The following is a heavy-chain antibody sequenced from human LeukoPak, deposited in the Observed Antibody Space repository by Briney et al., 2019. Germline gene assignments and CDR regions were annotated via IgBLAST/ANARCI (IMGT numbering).Heavy chain of an antibody. CDR2: ISYSGNT. J-gene: IGHJ4*02. CDR1: GGSIISSDYH. V-gene: IGHV4-39*01. CDR3: ARHDAVYYYDGNGYFVDF. Sequence: SETLSLTCTVSGGSIISSDYHWGWVRQPPGKGLEWIGTISYSGNTDYNPSLRSRVTISVDTSNNQFSLRLGSVTAADTAVYYCARHDAVYYYDGNGYFVDFWGQGTLVTVSS. D-gene: IGHD3-22*01.